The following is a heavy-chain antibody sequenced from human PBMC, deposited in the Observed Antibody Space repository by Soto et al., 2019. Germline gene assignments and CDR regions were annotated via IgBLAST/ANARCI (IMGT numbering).Heavy chain of an antibody. CDR3: AKGPSAMAPFDY. CDR1: GFTFSSYG. V-gene: IGHV3-30*18. CDR2: ISYDGSNK. J-gene: IGHJ4*02. Sequence: QVQLVESGGGVVQPGRPLRLSCAASGFTFSSYGMHWVRQAPGKGLEWVAVISYDGSNKYYADSVKGRFTISRDNSKNTLYLQMNSLRAEDTAVYYCAKGPSAMAPFDYWGQGTLVTVSS. D-gene: IGHD5-18*01.